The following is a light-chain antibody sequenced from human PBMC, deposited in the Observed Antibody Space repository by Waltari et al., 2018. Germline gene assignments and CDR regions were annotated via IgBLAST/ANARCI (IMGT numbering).Light chain of an antibody. V-gene: IGKV3-11*01. Sequence: EIVLTQSPATLSLSPGERATLSCRASQSVSSYLAWYQQKPGQAPRLLIYDASNRATGIPARFSGSGSGTDFTLTISSLEPEDFAVYYCQQRSNWLPKTFGQGTKVEIK. CDR2: DAS. CDR1: QSVSSY. J-gene: IGKJ1*01. CDR3: QQRSNWLPKT.